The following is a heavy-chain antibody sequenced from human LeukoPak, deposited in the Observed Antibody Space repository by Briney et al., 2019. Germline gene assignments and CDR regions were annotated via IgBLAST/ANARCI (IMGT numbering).Heavy chain of an antibody. CDR1: GYTFTSYY. D-gene: IGHD5-18*01. Sequence: ASVKVSCKASGYTFTSYYMHWVRQAPGQGLEWMGIITPSVGSTSYAQKFQGRVTITRETSTSTVYMELSSLRSEDTAVYYCARDVPPTASITYWGQGTLVTVYS. CDR3: ARDVPPTASITY. V-gene: IGHV1-46*01. J-gene: IGHJ4*02. CDR2: ITPSVGST.